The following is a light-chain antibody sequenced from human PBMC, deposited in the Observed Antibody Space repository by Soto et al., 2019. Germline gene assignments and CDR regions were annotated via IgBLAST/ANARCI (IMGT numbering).Light chain of an antibody. CDR1: ESISTK. J-gene: IGKJ5*01. CDR3: QQYNRWPSIT. V-gene: IGKV3-15*01. CDR2: DAS. Sequence: EIVLTQSPATLSVSPGERVTLSCRASESISTKLAWYQQKPGQAPRLLIYDASSRPTGMPARFSGSGSGTEFTLTISSLQSDDFAVYYCQQYNRWPSITFGQGTRLEIK.